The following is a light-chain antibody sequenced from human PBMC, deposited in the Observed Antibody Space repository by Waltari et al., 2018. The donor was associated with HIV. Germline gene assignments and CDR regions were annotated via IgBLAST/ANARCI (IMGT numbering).Light chain of an antibody. V-gene: IGLV1-44*01. CDR3: AAWDDRLKGWV. Sequence: QSVLTQPPSASGTPGQRVTISCSGSSSNIGRNTVNWFHQLPGTAPKLLIQSNNQRPSGVPDRFSGSKSGTSASLAISGLQSEDDADYYCAAWDDRLKGWVFGGGTKLTVL. J-gene: IGLJ3*02. CDR2: SNN. CDR1: SSNIGRNT.